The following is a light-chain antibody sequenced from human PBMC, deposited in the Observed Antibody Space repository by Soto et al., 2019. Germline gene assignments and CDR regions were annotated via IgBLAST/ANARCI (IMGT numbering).Light chain of an antibody. V-gene: IGKV3-20*01. CDR1: QSVGNSY. CDR3: QQYGSSSSWT. CDR2: GAS. J-gene: IGKJ1*01. Sequence: EIVLTQSPGTLSLSSGERATLSCRASQSVGNSYLAWYQQKPGQAPRLLIYGASSRATGIPDRFSGSGSGTDFTLTIDRLEPEDFAVYYCQQYGSSSSWTFGQGTKV.